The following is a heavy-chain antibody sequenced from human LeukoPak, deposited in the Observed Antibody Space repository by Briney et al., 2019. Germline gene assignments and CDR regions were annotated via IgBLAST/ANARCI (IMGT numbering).Heavy chain of an antibody. Sequence: GGSLRLSCAASGFSFSTYVMTWVGQAPGKGLEWVSTISGSGGSTYYADSVKGRFTISRDNSKNTLCLQMNSLRAEDTAVYYCATGAVPWYFGYWGQGTLVTVSS. CDR3: ATGAVPWYFGY. D-gene: IGHD6-19*01. CDR2: ISGSGGST. CDR1: GFSFSTYV. V-gene: IGHV3-23*01. J-gene: IGHJ4*02.